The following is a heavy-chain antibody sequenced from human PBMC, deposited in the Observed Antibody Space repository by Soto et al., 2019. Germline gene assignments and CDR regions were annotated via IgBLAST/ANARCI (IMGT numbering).Heavy chain of an antibody. CDR1: GGTFSSYA. V-gene: IGHV1-69*06. CDR3: ARFGHGQDDILTGYDDY. D-gene: IGHD3-9*01. CDR2: IIPIFGTA. Sequence: SVKVSCKASGGTFSSYAISWVRQAPGQGLEWMGGIIPIFGTANYAQKFQGRATITADKSTSTAYMELSSLRSEDTAVYYCARFGHGQDDILTGYDDYWGQGTLVTVSS. J-gene: IGHJ4*02.